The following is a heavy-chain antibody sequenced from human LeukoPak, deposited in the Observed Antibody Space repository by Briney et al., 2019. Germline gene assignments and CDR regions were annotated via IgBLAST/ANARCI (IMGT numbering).Heavy chain of an antibody. Sequence: PSESLSLTCSVSGDYINKTSFSWAWVRQPPGRGVEWIATMYSTGSAYYDPSLKSRLSLSIDTSKRQFSLRLLSVTATDTARYYCARQVFSGYDSSGAPSAWFDTWGQGTLVFVSS. V-gene: IGHV4-39*01. D-gene: IGHD5-12*01. CDR2: MYSTGSA. J-gene: IGHJ5*02. CDR1: GDYINKTSFS. CDR3: ARQVFSGYDSSGAPSAWFDT.